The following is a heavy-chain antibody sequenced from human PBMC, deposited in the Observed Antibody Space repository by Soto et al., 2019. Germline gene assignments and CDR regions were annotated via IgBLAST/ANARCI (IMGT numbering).Heavy chain of an antibody. Sequence: QITLKESGPTLVKPTQTLTLTCTFSGFSLSTSGVGVGWIRQPPGKALEWLALIYWDDDKRYSPSLKSRLTITKDTSKNQVILTMTKMDPVDTATYYCAHSSRSRCGTPRGAFDIWGQGTMVTVSS. D-gene: IGHD2-21*01. CDR3: AHSSRSRCGTPRGAFDI. J-gene: IGHJ3*02. CDR1: GFSLSTSGVG. V-gene: IGHV2-5*02. CDR2: IYWDDDK.